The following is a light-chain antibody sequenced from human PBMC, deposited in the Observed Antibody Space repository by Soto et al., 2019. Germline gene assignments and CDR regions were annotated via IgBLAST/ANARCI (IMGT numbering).Light chain of an antibody. CDR1: QSIGSW. Sequence: DIQMTQSPTTLSASVGDRVTITCRASQSIGSWLAWYQQKPGKAPKLLIYKASTLESGVPSRFSGSGSGTEFILTISSLQPDDFESYYCQQYGSYSPWTFGQGTKVEIK. CDR2: KAS. V-gene: IGKV1-5*03. J-gene: IGKJ1*01. CDR3: QQYGSYSPWT.